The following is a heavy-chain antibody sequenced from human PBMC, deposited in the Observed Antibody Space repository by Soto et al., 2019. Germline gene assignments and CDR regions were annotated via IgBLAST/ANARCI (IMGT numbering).Heavy chain of an antibody. CDR3: ARDLGIAAAGRYSSETYFDY. D-gene: IGHD6-13*01. Sequence: EVQLVESGGGLVQPGGSLRLSCAASGFTFSSYWMSWVRQAPGKGLEWVANIKQDGSEKYYVDSVKGRFTISRDNAKNSLYLQMNSLRAEDTAVYYCARDLGIAAAGRYSSETYFDYWGQGTLVTVSS. J-gene: IGHJ4*02. CDR2: IKQDGSEK. V-gene: IGHV3-7*03. CDR1: GFTFSSYW.